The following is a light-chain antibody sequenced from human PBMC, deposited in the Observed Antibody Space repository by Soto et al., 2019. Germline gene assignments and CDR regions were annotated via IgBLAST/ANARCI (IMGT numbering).Light chain of an antibody. CDR1: QSVSSN. CDR3: QRYNDWPRT. J-gene: IGKJ1*01. CDR2: SAV. Sequence: EIMMTQSPATLSVSPGERATLSSRTSQSVSSNLAWYQQRPGQAPRLLIYSAVMRVTGIPGRFSGSGSGTEFTLTISSLQSEDFAVYYCQRYNDWPRTFGQGTKVEIK. V-gene: IGKV3-15*01.